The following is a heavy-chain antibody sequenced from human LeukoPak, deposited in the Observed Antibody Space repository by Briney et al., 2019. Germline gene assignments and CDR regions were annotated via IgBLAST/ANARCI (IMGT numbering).Heavy chain of an antibody. CDR2: IYYSGNT. J-gene: IGHJ5*02. CDR1: GGSISSGGYY. CDR3: ARRDYDSGGHYGPDNWFDP. V-gene: IGHV4-31*03. Sequence: TLSLTCTVSGGSISSGGYYWSWIRQHPGKGLEWIGYIYYSGNTYYNPSLKSRVTISVDTSKNQFSLKVSSVTAADTAVYYCARRDYDSGGHYGPDNWFDPWGQGIQVTVSP. D-gene: IGHD3-22*01.